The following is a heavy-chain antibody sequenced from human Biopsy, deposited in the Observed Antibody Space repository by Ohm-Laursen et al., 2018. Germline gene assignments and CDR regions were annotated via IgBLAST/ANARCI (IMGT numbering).Heavy chain of an antibody. V-gene: IGHV4-59*01. J-gene: IGHJ6*02. D-gene: IGHD6-19*01. CDR2: IYYSGST. Sequence: GTLSLTCTVSGGSISSDYWSWIRQTPGKGLEWIGYIYYSGSTNYNPSLKSRATISVDTSKNQFSLRLNSVTAADTAVYYCARATNRTGWPYYYFYGMDVWGQGTTVAVSS. CDR3: ARATNRTGWPYYYFYGMDV. CDR1: GGSISSDY.